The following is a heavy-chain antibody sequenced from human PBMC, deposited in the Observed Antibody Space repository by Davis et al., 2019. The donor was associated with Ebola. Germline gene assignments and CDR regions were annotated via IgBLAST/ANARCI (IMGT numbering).Heavy chain of an antibody. D-gene: IGHD6-13*01. CDR3: SREATGTGLLDY. Sequence: GESLKISCAASGFSFSGSAMHWVRQASGKGLEWVGRIRSKANSYTTAYAASVKGRFSISRDESKNTAYLQMNSLETEDTAVYYCSREATGTGLLDYWGQGTLVTVSS. CDR1: GFSFSGSA. CDR2: IRSKANSYTT. J-gene: IGHJ4*02. V-gene: IGHV3-73*01.